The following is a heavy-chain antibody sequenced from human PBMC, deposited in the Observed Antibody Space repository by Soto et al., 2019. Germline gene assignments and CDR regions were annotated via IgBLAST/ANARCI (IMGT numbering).Heavy chain of an antibody. J-gene: IGHJ3*02. V-gene: IGHV5-51*01. CDR3: ARRGLMTTSSDAFDI. CDR2: IYPADSDT. D-gene: IGHD6-6*01. CDR1: GYSFPSEW. Sequence: ESLKISCKGSGYSFPSEWIGWVRQMPGKGLEWMGSIYPADSDTRYSPSFQGQVTISADKSISTAHLQWSSLKASDTAMYYCARRGLMTTSSDAFDIWGQGTMVTVSS.